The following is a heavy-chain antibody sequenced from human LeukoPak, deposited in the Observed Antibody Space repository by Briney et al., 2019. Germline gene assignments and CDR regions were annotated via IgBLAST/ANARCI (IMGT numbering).Heavy chain of an antibody. CDR3: ARDGLAIFGVVPRPARGNWFDP. J-gene: IGHJ5*02. CDR1: GFTFSSYS. Sequence: GGSLRLSCAASGFTFSSYSMNWVRQAPGKGLEWVSSISSSSSYIYYADSVKGRFTLSRDNAKNSLYLQMNSLRAEDTAVYYCARDGLAIFGVVPRPARGNWFDPWGQGTLVTVSS. D-gene: IGHD3-3*01. V-gene: IGHV3-21*01. CDR2: ISSSSSYI.